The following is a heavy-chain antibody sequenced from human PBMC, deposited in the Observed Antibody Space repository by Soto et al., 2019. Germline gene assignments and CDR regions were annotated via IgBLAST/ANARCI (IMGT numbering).Heavy chain of an antibody. CDR1: GGTFSRYA. CDR3: AREGRWELPHTPFDY. Sequence: QVQLVQSGAAVKKPGSSVKVSCNASGGTFSRYAISGVRQAPGQGLEGMGGIIPIFGTANYAQKFQGRVTITADESTSTAYMELSSLRSEDTAVYYCAREGRWELPHTPFDYWGQGTLVTVSS. J-gene: IGHJ4*02. V-gene: IGHV1-69*01. D-gene: IGHD1-26*01. CDR2: IIPIFGTA.